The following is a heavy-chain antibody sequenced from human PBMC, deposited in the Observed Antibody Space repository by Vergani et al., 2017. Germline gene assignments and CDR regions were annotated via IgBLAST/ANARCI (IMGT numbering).Heavy chain of an antibody. J-gene: IGHJ3*02. CDR1: GFTFDDYA. Sequence: VQLVESGGGVVQPGRSLRLSCAASGFTFDDYAMHWVRQAPGKGLEWVSGISWNSGSIGYADSVKGRFTISRDNAKNSLYLQMNSLRAEDTALYYCAKPLFSSSWYEDAFDIWGQGTMVTVSS. D-gene: IGHD6-13*01. CDR2: ISWNSGSI. CDR3: AKPLFSSSWYEDAFDI. V-gene: IGHV3-9*01.